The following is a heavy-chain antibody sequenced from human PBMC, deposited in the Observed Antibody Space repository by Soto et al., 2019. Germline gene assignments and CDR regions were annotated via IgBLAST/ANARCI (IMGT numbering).Heavy chain of an antibody. CDR3: ARAYYDILTAYGMDV. J-gene: IGHJ6*02. D-gene: IGHD3-9*01. CDR2: ISSSSSYI. Sequence: EVQLVESGGGLVKPGGSLRLSCAASGFTFSSYSMNWVRQAPGKGLEWVSSISSSSSYIYYADSVKGRFTISRDNANNSLYLQMNSLRAEDTAVYYCARAYYDILTAYGMDVWGQGTTVTVSS. CDR1: GFTFSSYS. V-gene: IGHV3-21*01.